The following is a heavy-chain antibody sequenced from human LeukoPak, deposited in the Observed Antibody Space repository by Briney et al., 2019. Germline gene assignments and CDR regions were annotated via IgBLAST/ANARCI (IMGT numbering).Heavy chain of an antibody. CDR2: IWYDGSNK. CDR1: GFTFSSYG. Sequence: PGGSLRLSCAASGFTFSSYGMHWVRQAPGKGLEWVAVIWYDGSNKYYADSVKGRFTISRDNSKNTLYLQMNSLGAEDTAVYYCAREYYYDSSGYFSPPYYFDYWGQGTLVTVSS. CDR3: AREYYYDSSGYFSPPYYFDY. V-gene: IGHV3-33*01. D-gene: IGHD3-22*01. J-gene: IGHJ4*02.